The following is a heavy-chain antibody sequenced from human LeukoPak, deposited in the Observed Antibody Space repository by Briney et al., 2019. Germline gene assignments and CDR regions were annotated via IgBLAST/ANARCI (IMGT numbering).Heavy chain of an antibody. CDR2: INSDGSST. D-gene: IGHD3-22*01. CDR1: GLTFSSYW. CDR3: ASAYYYDSSASPVGDY. Sequence: PGGSLRLSCAASGLTFSSYWMHWVRQAPGKGLVWVSRINSDGSSTSYADSVKGRFTISRDNAKNTLYLQMNSLRAEDTAVYYCASAYYYDSSASPVGDYWGQGTLVTVSS. J-gene: IGHJ4*02. V-gene: IGHV3-74*01.